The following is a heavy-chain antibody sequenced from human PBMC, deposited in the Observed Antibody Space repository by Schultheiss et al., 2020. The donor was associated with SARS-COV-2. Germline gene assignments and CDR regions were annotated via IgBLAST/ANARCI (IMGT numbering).Heavy chain of an antibody. CDR2: IYYSGST. J-gene: IGHJ3*02. CDR1: GGSISSYY. CDR3: ASLESKYCSGGSCRKAFDI. D-gene: IGHD2-15*01. V-gene: IGHV4-59*01. Sequence: SETLSLTCTVSGGSISSYYWSWIRQPPGKGLEWIGYIYYSGSTYYNPSLKSRVTISVDTSKNQFSLKLSSVTAADTAVYYCASLESKYCSGGSCRKAFDIWGQGTMVTVSS.